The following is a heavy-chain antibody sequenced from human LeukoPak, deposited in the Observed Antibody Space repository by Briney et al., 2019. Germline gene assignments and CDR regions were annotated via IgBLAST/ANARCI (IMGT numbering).Heavy chain of an antibody. V-gene: IGHV4-61*01. CDR3: ARGGKNLYYYGSGSLDY. CDR1: GYSISSGYY. CDR2: IYYSGST. J-gene: IGHJ4*02. D-gene: IGHD3-10*01. Sequence: SSETLSLTCTVSGYSISSGYYWSWIRQPPGKGLEWIGYIYYSGSTNYNPSLQRRVTISLDTSKNQFSLKLSSVTAADTAVYYCARGGKNLYYYGSGSLDYWGQGTLVTVSS.